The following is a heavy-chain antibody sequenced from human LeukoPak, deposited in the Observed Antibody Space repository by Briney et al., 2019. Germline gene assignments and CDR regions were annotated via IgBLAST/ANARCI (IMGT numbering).Heavy chain of an antibody. V-gene: IGHV1-46*01. CDR1: GYTFTSYY. J-gene: IGHJ5*02. CDR2: INPSGGST. D-gene: IGHD6-19*01. CDR3: ASDVGSSGWYTNWFDP. Sequence: EASVKVSCKASGYTFTSYYMHWVRQAPGQGLEWMGIINPSGGSTSYAQKFQGRVTMTRDTSTSTVYMELSSLRSEDTAVYYCASDVGSSGWYTNWFDPWGQGTLVTVSS.